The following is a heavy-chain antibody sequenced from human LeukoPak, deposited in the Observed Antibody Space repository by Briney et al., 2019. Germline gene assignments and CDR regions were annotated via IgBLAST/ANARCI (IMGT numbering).Heavy chain of an antibody. V-gene: IGHV3-48*03. Sequence: GGSLRLSCAASGFTFSNYEMNWVRQAPGKGLEWVSYISSSGTTIYYADSVKGRFTISRDNAKNSLYLQMNSLRAEDTAVYYCARVLATTDVWGQGTTVTVSS. CDR1: GFTFSNYE. CDR2: ISSSGTTI. J-gene: IGHJ6*02. D-gene: IGHD1-26*01. CDR3: ARVLATTDV.